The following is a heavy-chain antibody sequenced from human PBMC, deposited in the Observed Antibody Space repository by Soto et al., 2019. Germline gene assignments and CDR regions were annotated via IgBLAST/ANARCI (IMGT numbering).Heavy chain of an antibody. D-gene: IGHD3-3*01. J-gene: IGHJ3*02. CDR2: ISGSGGST. Sequence: GGSLRLSCAASGFTFSSYAMSWVRQAPGKELEWVSAISGSGGSTYYADSVKGRFTISRDNSKNTLYLQMNSLRAEDTAVYYCAKDARAAIFGVVTPGAFDIWGQGTMVTVSS. CDR3: AKDARAAIFGVVTPGAFDI. V-gene: IGHV3-23*01. CDR1: GFTFSSYA.